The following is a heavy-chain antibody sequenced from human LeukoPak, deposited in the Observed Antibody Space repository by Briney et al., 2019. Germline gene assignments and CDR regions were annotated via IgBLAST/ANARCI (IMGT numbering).Heavy chain of an antibody. CDR3: ARGQTVSGAKYYFDF. D-gene: IGHD2/OR15-2a*01. CDR1: GFTFRDYG. CDR2: TRSKIYGGAP. Sequence: GGSLRLSCLTSGFTFRDYGLGWVRQAPGMGLEWVSFTRSKIYGGAPEYAASARGRFSVSRDDSESIAYLQMNNLESEDTAVYYCARGQTVSGAKYYFDFWSPGTLVAVSS. J-gene: IGHJ4*02. V-gene: IGHV3-49*04.